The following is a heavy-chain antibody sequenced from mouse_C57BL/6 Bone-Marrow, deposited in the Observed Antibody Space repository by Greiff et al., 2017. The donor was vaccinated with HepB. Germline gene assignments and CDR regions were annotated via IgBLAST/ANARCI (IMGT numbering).Heavy chain of an antibody. D-gene: IGHD1-1*01. J-gene: IGHJ4*01. V-gene: IGHV14-4*01. CDR1: GFNIKDDY. Sequence: VQLQQSGAELVRPGASVKLSCTASGFNIKDDYMHWVKQRPEQGLEWIGWIDPENGDTEYASKFQGKATITADTSSNTAYLQLSSLTSEDTAVYYCTTGVVAGDYAMDYWGQGTSVTVSS. CDR2: IDPENGDT. CDR3: TTGVVAGDYAMDY.